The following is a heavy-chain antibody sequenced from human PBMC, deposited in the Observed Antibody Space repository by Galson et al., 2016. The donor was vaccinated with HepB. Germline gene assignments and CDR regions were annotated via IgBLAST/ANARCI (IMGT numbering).Heavy chain of an antibody. D-gene: IGHD1-26*01. J-gene: IGHJ5*02. CDR1: GFTVSNSF. CDR3: GRNVGP. Sequence: SLRLSCAASGFTVSNSFMTWVRQAPGKGLEYVSLIYSVGTTHYADSVRGRFTISRDSSKNTLYLQMNSLRVEDTAVYYCGRNVGPLGPGTLVTVSS. V-gene: IGHV3-53*01. CDR2: IYSVGTT.